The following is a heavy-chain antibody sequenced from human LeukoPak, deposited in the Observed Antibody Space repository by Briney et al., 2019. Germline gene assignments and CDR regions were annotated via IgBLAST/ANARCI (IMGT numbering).Heavy chain of an antibody. Sequence: HGGSLRLSCTASGLTFSSFAMTWVRQAPGKGLEWVSTINGGAYGPYGTFYVDSVKGRFTISRDNSKNILYLQMNSLRAEDTAVYYCAKNRGSGSHTHYHFDKWGQGTRVPVSS. V-gene: IGHV3-23*01. CDR1: GLTFSSFA. J-gene: IGHJ4*02. CDR2: INGGAYGPYGT. D-gene: IGHD1-26*01. CDR3: AKNRGSGSHTHYHFDK.